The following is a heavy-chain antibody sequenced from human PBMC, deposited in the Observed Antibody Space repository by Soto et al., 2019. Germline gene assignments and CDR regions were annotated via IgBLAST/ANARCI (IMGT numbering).Heavy chain of an antibody. J-gene: IGHJ4*02. D-gene: IGHD2-15*01. CDR2: INSDGRDT. Sequence: GGSLRLSCAASGFTFSSYWMHWVRQAPGKGLVWVSRINSDGRDTDYADSVKGRFTISRDNAKNTLYLQMNRLRAEDTAVYYCVRLVVVLAATPYDSWGQGTLVTVSS. CDR1: GFTFSSYW. V-gene: IGHV3-74*01. CDR3: VRLVVVLAATPYDS.